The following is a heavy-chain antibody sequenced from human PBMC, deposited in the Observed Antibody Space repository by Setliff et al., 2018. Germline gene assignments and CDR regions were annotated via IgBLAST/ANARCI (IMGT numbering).Heavy chain of an antibody. CDR3: ARGAQRLEWLQYYYYYYMDV. CDR1: GGSISSYY. CDR2: IYYSGST. V-gene: IGHV4-59*01. D-gene: IGHD3-3*01. Sequence: PSETLSLTCTVSGGSISSYYWSWIRQPAGKGLEWIGYIYYSGSTNYNPSLKSRVTISVDTSKNQFSLKLSSVTAADTAVYYCARGAQRLEWLQYYYYYYMDVWGKGTTVTVSS. J-gene: IGHJ6*03.